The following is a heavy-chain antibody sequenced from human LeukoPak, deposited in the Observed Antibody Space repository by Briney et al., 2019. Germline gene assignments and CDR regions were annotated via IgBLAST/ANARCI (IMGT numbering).Heavy chain of an antibody. V-gene: IGHV1-18*01. D-gene: IGHD3-10*01. CDR3: ARTYYSASGSYPY. J-gene: IGHJ4*02. CDR1: GYTFTSYG. CDR2: ISTNKGNT. Sequence: ASVKVSCKASGYTFTSYGISWVRQAPGQGPEWMGWISTNKGNTNYAQKFQDRVTITRDTSASTAYMELSSLRYEDTAVYYCARTYYSASGSYPYWGRGTLVTVSS.